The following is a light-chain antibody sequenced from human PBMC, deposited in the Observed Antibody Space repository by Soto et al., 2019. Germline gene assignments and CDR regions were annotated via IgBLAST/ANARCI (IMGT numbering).Light chain of an antibody. Sequence: QSALTQPASVSGSPGQSITISCSGAYNLVSWYQQHPGKAPKLMIFEVNKRPSGVSYRFSGSKSGNTACLTISALQAEDEADYFCCLYVTNRRVFGGGTKLTVL. V-gene: IGLV2-23*02. CDR3: CLYVTNRRV. J-gene: IGLJ3*02. CDR1: YNL. CDR2: EVN.